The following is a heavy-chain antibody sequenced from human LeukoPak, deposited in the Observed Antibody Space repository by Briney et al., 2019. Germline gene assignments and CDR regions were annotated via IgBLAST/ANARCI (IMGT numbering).Heavy chain of an antibody. D-gene: IGHD3-22*01. Sequence: SETLSLTCTVSGYSISSGYYWGWIRQPPGKGLEWIGSIYHSGSTYYNPSLKSRVTISVDTSKNQFSLKLSSVTAADTAVYYCARAYYESSAYRHAVYFDYWGQGTLVTVSS. CDR2: IYHSGST. V-gene: IGHV4-38-2*02. J-gene: IGHJ4*02. CDR3: ARAYYESSAYRHAVYFDY. CDR1: GYSISSGYY.